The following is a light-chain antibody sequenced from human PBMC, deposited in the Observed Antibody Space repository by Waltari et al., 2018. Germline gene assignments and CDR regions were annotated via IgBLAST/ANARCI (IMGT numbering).Light chain of an antibody. CDR2: DVP. J-gene: IGLJ3*02. V-gene: IGLV2-11*01. Sequence: SALTQPRSVSGSPGQSVTISCAGTGSDVGDFNSVSWYQQHPVQAPRLVIFDVPHRPSGVPDRFSGSKSGTSASLTVSGLQAEDEADYYCCSYAGIWVFGGGTKLTVL. CDR3: CSYAGIWV. CDR1: GSDVGDFNS.